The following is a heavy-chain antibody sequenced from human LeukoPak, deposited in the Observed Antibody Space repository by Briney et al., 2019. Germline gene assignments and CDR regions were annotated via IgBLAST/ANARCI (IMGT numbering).Heavy chain of an antibody. V-gene: IGHV1-2*02. J-gene: IGHJ4*02. CDR1: GYTFTGYY. D-gene: IGHD5-24*01. Sequence: ASVKVSCKASGYTFTGYYMHWVRQAPGQGLEWMGWVNPNSGGTNYAQKFQGRVTMTRDTSISTAYMELSGLRSDDTAVYYCARDLTRWLQFYGYWGQGTLVTVSS. CDR2: VNPNSGGT. CDR3: ARDLTRWLQFYGY.